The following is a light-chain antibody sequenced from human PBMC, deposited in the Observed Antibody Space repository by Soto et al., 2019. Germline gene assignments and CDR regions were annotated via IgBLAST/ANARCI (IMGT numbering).Light chain of an antibody. J-gene: IGLJ1*01. CDR2: EVS. Sequence: QSALTQPASLSGSPGQSITISCSGTSSDVGGYNYVSWYQLHPGKAPKLLIHEVSERPSGISNRFSGSKSGNTASLTISGLQAEDEADYYCASYVPGGTYVFGSGTKLTVL. CDR3: ASYVPGGTYV. CDR1: SSDVGGYNY. V-gene: IGLV2-14*01.